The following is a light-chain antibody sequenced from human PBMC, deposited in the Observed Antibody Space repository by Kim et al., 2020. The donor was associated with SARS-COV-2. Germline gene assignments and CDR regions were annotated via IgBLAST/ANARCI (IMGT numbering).Light chain of an antibody. Sequence: SPGQTARITCAGDALPKKYAYWYQQKPGQAPVLVIYKDSERPSGIPERFSGSSSGTTVTLTISGVQAEDEADYYCQSADSSGTYVFGTGTKVTVL. V-gene: IGLV3-25*03. CDR1: ALPKKY. CDR3: QSADSSGTYV. CDR2: KDS. J-gene: IGLJ1*01.